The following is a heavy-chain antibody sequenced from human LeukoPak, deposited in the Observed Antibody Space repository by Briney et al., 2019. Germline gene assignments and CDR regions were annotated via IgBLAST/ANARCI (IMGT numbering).Heavy chain of an antibody. V-gene: IGHV4-61*02. CDR2: IYTSGST. CDR3: ARGIGYCSGGSCYYAFDI. CDR1: GGSISSGSYY. D-gene: IGHD2-15*01. Sequence: SETLSLTCTVSGGSISSGSYYWSWIRQPAGKGLEWIGRIYTSGSTNYNPSLKSRVTISVDTSRNQFSLKLSSVTAADTAVYYCARGIGYCSGGSCYYAFDIRGQGTMVTVSS. J-gene: IGHJ3*02.